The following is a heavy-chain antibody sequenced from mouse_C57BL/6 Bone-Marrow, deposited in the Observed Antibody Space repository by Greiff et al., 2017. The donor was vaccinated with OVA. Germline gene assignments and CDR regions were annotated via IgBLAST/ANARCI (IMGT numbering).Heavy chain of an antibody. CDR3: ARTAIYYDYSWFAY. Sequence: VKLVESGPGILQPSQTLSLTCSSSGFSLSTFGMGVGWIRQPSGKGLEWLAHIWWDDAKYYNPALKSRLTISKNTSKNQVFLKIANVDTADTATYYCARTAIYYDYSWFAYWGQGTLVTVSA. V-gene: IGHV8-8*01. D-gene: IGHD2-4*01. J-gene: IGHJ3*01. CDR2: IWWDDAK. CDR1: GFSLSTFGMG.